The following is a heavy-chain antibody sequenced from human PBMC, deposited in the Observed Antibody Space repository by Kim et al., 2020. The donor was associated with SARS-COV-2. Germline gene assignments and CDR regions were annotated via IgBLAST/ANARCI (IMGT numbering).Heavy chain of an antibody. J-gene: IGHJ6*02. CDR3: ARELPNTAMVTWYYYYGMDV. D-gene: IGHD5-18*01. Sequence: GGSLRLSCAASGFTFSSYGMHWVRQAPGKGLEWVAVIWYDGSNKYYADSVKGRFTISRDNSKNTLYLQMNSLRAEDTAVYYCARELPNTAMVTWYYYYGMDVWGQGTTVTVSS. CDR2: IWYDGSNK. V-gene: IGHV3-33*01. CDR1: GFTFSSYG.